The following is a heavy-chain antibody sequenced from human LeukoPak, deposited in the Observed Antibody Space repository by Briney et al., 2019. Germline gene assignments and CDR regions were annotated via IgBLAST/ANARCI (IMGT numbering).Heavy chain of an antibody. V-gene: IGHV3-53*01. Sequence: GGSLRPSCAVSGFTVTQNYMTWVRQAPGKGLEWVSVIYSAGRTYYSDSVRGRFTISRDNSNSTLYLQMNSLRAEDTAVYYCARVEDSGSADYWGQGTLVTVSS. J-gene: IGHJ4*02. CDR3: ARVEDSGSADY. CDR2: IYSAGRT. D-gene: IGHD3-10*01. CDR1: GFTVTQNY.